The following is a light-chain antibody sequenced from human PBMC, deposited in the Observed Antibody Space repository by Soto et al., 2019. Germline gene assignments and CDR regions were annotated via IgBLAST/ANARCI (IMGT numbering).Light chain of an antibody. CDR1: SSDVGGYNY. CDR2: DVS. V-gene: IGLV2-14*01. J-gene: IGLJ1*01. Sequence: QSVLTQPASVSGSPGQSITISCTGTSSDVGGYNYVSWYQQHPGKAPKLMIYDVSNRPSGVSNRFSGSKSGNTASLTISGLQAEDEADHYCSSDTSSTPYVFGTGTKVTVL. CDR3: SSDTSSTPYV.